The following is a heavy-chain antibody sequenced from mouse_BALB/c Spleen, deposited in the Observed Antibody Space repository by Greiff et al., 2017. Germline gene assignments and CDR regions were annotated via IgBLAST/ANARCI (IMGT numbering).Heavy chain of an antibody. V-gene: IGHV1S81*02. CDR2: INPSNGGT. J-gene: IGHJ4*01. CDR3: TRGVRFITTPYAMDY. Sequence: QVQLQQPGAELVKPGASVKLSCKASGYTFTSYYMYWVKQRPGQGLEWIGGINPSNGGTNFNEKFKSKATLTVDKSSSTAYMQLSSLTSEDSAVYYCTRGVRFITTPYAMDYWGQGTSVTVSS. D-gene: IGHD1-1*01. CDR1: GYTFTSYY.